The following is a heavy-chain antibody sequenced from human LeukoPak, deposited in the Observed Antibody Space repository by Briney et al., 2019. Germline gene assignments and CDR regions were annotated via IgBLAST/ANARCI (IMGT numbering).Heavy chain of an antibody. CDR3: ARGAEVAATYYYYGMDV. V-gene: IGHV1-69*13. CDR1: GGTFSSYA. CDR2: IIPIFGTA. D-gene: IGHD6-19*01. Sequence: ASVKVSRKASGGTFSSYAISWVRQAPGQGLEWMGGIIPIFGTANYAQKFQGRVTITADESTSTAYMELSSLRSEDTAVYYCARGAEVAATYYYYGMDVWGQGTTVTVSS. J-gene: IGHJ6*02.